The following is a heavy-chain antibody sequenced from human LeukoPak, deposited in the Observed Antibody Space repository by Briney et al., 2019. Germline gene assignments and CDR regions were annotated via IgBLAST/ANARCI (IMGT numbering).Heavy chain of an antibody. J-gene: IGHJ4*02. CDR2: INKDGSVQ. Sequence: GGSLRLSCAVSGFTFSSYTMNWVRQAPGKGLEWVANINKDGSVQYYVDSVKGRFTISRDNAKNSVYLQMNSLRAEDTAIYNCARIGYSSSSLDLWGRGTLVTVSS. V-gene: IGHV3-7*03. CDR3: ARIGYSSSSLDL. CDR1: GFTFSSYT. D-gene: IGHD6-6*01.